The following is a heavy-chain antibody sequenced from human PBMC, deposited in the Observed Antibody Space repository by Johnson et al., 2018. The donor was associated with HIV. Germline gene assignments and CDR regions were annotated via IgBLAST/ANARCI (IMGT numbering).Heavy chain of an antibody. CDR2: IKSKIDGGTT. V-gene: IGHV3-15*01. Sequence: EVQLVESGGGLVKPGGSLRLSCAASILTFKNAWMSWVRQATGKGLEWVGRIKSKIDGGTTDYAAPVKGRFTISRDDSKNTLYMQMNSLKTEDTAVYYCTTYYGWAFDIWGQGTMVTVSS. CDR3: TTYYGWAFDI. J-gene: IGHJ3*02. D-gene: IGHD3-10*01. CDR1: ILTFKNAW.